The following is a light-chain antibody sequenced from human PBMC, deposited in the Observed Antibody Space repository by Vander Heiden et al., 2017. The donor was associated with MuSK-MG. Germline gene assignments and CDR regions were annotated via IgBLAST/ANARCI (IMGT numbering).Light chain of an antibody. J-gene: IGKJ2*01. CDR2: DAT. CDR3: QQHGNWSMYT. V-gene: IGKV3-11*01. Sequence: IVFTQSPPTLSLSPVERATLSCRAIQSVSTYLAWYQQKYAQAPRLLIYDATYRGTGSAARFTGSGSGTDVTLTISSREQEDFAVYYCQQHGNWSMYTFGQGTKLEIK. CDR1: QSVSTY.